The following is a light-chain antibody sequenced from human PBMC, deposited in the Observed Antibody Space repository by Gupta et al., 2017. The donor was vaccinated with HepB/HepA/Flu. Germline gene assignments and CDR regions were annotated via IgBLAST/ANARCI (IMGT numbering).Light chain of an antibody. Sequence: SVLTQPPAASGTPGQRVTLSCSGSSSNMGSNYVYCYQQLPGTAPKLLIYRNNQRPSGVPDRFSGSKSGTSASLAISGPRAEDEADYYCAAWDDSLIGWVFGGGTKLTVL. V-gene: IGLV1-47*01. J-gene: IGLJ3*02. CDR3: AAWDDSLIGWV. CDR1: SSNMGSNY. CDR2: RNN.